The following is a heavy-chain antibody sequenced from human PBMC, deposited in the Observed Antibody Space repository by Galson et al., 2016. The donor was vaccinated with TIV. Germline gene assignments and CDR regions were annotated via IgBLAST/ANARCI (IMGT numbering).Heavy chain of an antibody. CDR1: GGSISNGDNS. Sequence: TLSLTCSVFGGSISNGDNSWTWIRQPPGKGLEWLGSVYYSGSTIYSPSLRGRVTISVERSKNQFFVNLNSLTAADTAVYYCARVSLPSYYAVDVWGQGTTVTVSS. D-gene: IGHD3-16*01. J-gene: IGHJ6*02. CDR3: ARVSLPSYYAVDV. V-gene: IGHV4-30-4*01. CDR2: VYYSGST.